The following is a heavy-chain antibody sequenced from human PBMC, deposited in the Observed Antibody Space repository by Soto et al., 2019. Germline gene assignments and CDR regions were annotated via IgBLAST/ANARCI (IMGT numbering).Heavy chain of an antibody. D-gene: IGHD6-19*01. V-gene: IGHV4-39*01. Sequence: SETLSLTCTVSGDSMSSTTYYRGWIRQPPGKGLEWIGSIYYSGSTYYSPSLKSRVTISVDTSKNQFSLKLNSVTAADTAVYYCAKHGASSGSVFDCWGQGTLVTVSS. J-gene: IGHJ4*02. CDR2: IYYSGST. CDR1: GDSMSSTTYY. CDR3: AKHGASSGSVFDC.